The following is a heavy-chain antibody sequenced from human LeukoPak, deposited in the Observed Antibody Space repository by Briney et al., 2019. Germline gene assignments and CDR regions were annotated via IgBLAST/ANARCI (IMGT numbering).Heavy chain of an antibody. CDR1: GGSISSYY. Sequence: TSETLSLTCTVSGGSISSYYWSWIRQPPGKGLEWIGYIYYSGSTNYNPSLESRVTISVDTSKNQFSLKLSSVTAADTAVYYCARSDCTNGVCPPGAFDIWGQGTMVTVSS. CDR3: ARSDCTNGVCPPGAFDI. D-gene: IGHD2-8*01. J-gene: IGHJ3*02. CDR2: IYYSGST. V-gene: IGHV4-59*01.